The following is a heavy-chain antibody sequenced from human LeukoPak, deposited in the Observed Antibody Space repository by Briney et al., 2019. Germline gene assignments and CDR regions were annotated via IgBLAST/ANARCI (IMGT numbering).Heavy chain of an antibody. V-gene: IGHV3-53*01. J-gene: IGHJ6*02. D-gene: IGHD3-10*01. CDR1: GFIVSSNY. Sequence: GGSLRLSCAASGFIVSSNYMTWVRQAPGKGLEWVSVIYSGGNTYYADSVKGRFTISRDNSKNTLYLQLNSLRAEDTAVYYCARPISMVPYYYGMDVWGQGTTVTVSS. CDR3: ARPISMVPYYYGMDV. CDR2: IYSGGNT.